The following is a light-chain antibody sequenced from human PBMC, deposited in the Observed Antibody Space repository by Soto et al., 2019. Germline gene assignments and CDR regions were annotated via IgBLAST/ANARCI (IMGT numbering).Light chain of an antibody. V-gene: IGKV3-15*01. CDR1: QSVRDN. J-gene: IGKJ5*01. Sequence: EIVMTQSPATLLVSPGERATLPCRASQSVRDNLAWYQQTPGQPPRLLIFGASTRDTGIPASFSGTGSETDFTLTLSGLQSEDSSIYFCQQYNNSPYSFGQGTRLEIK. CDR2: GAS. CDR3: QQYNNSPYS.